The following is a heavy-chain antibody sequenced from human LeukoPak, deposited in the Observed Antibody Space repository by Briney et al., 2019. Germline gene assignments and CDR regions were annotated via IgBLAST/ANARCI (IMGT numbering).Heavy chain of an antibody. CDR1: GYTFTGYY. J-gene: IGHJ6*02. Sequence: GASVKVSCKASGYTFTGYYMHWVRQAPGQGLEWMGWINPNSGGTNYAQKFQGRVTMTRDTSISTAYMELSRLRSDDTAVYYCARGGVLRYFDWSHLTNIRMDVWGQGTTVTVSS. CDR3: ARGGVLRYFDWSHLTNIRMDV. V-gene: IGHV1-2*02. D-gene: IGHD3-9*01. CDR2: INPNSGGT.